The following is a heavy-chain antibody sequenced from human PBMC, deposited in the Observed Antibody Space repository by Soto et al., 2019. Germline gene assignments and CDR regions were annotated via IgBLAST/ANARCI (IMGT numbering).Heavy chain of an antibody. V-gene: IGHV6-1*01. CDR3: AIDSGLTGDLSPSYGDAFDI. CDR2: TYYRSKWYN. J-gene: IGHJ3*02. D-gene: IGHD7-27*01. CDR1: GDSVSSNSAA. Sequence: SQTLSLTCAISGDSVSSNSAAWNWIRQSPSRGLEWLGRTYYRSKWYNDYAVSVKSRITINPDTSKNQFSLQLNSVTPEDTAVYYCAIDSGLTGDLSPSYGDAFDIWGQGTMVTVSS.